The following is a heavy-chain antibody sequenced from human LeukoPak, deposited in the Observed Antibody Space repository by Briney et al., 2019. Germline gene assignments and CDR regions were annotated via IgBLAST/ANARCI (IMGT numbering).Heavy chain of an antibody. V-gene: IGHV3-23*01. J-gene: IGHJ4*02. CDR1: GFTFSIYA. Sequence: GGSLRLCCAASGFTFSIYAISWVRQAPGKGLEWVSGISGSGGSTYYAGSVKGRFTISRDNSKNTLYLQMNSLRAEDTAVYYCVKEGVRNIVVADIPFDYWGQGTLVTVSS. CDR2: ISGSGGST. D-gene: IGHD6-19*01. CDR3: VKEGVRNIVVADIPFDY.